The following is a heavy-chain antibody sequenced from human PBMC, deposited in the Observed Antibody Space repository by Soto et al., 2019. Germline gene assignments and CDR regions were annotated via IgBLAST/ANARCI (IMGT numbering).Heavy chain of an antibody. D-gene: IGHD6-19*01. J-gene: IGHJ4*02. CDR1: GFTFSSYS. Sequence: GGSLRLSCAASGFTFSSYSMNWVRQAPGKGLEWVSYISSSSSTIYYADSVKGRFTISRDNAKNSLYLQMNSLRDEDTAVYYCVRDKRPHSSGRDSPFDYWGQGTLVTVSS. CDR3: VRDKRPHSSGRDSPFDY. V-gene: IGHV3-48*02. CDR2: ISSSSSTI.